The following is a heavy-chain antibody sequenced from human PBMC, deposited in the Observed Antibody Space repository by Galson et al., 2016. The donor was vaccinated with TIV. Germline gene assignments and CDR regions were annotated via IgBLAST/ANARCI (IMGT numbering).Heavy chain of an antibody. CDR3: AISPHYYSSLMDD. CDR1: GGIFRSNA. Sequence: SVKVSCKASGGIFRSNAINWVRQAPGQGLEWMGGIIAIFGTANYAQKFQGRVSITADESTSTAYLELTSLRSADTAVYYCAISPHYYSSLMDDWGKGTTVTVSS. CDR2: IIAIFGTA. J-gene: IGHJ6*03. V-gene: IGHV1-69*13.